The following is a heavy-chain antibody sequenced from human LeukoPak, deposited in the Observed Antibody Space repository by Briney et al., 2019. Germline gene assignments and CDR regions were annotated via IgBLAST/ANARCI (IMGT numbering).Heavy chain of an antibody. CDR1: GGSISSYY. J-gene: IGHJ5*02. V-gene: IGHV4-4*09. CDR3: ARGITSFNWFDP. CDR2: IYTSGST. D-gene: IGHD3-10*01. Sequence: SETLSLTCTVSGGSISSYYWSWIRQPPGKGLEWIGYIYTSGSTNYNPSLKSRVTISVDRSKNQFSLKLSSVTAADTAVYYCARGITSFNWFDPWGQGTLVTVSS.